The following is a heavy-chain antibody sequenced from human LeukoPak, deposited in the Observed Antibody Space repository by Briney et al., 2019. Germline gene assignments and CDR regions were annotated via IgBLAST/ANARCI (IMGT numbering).Heavy chain of an antibody. Sequence: PSETLSLTCTVSGASISSSSYYWGWIRQPPGKGLEWIGGIYYSGSTYYNPSLKSRVTISVDTSKNQFSLKLSSVTAADTAVYYCASDFWGCSGGNCYRDIFDYWGQGTLVTVSS. CDR2: IYYSGST. J-gene: IGHJ4*02. CDR3: ASDFWGCSGGNCYRDIFDY. D-gene: IGHD2-15*01. CDR1: GASISSSSYY. V-gene: IGHV4-39*07.